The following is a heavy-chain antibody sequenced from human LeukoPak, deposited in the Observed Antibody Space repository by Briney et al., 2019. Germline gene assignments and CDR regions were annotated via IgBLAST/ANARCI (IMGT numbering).Heavy chain of an antibody. J-gene: IGHJ6*04. D-gene: IGHD2-2*01. V-gene: IGHV3-33*01. CDR2: IWYDGSNK. CDR3: ARDPAFDCSSTSCYPMDV. Sequence: GGSLRLSCAASGFTFSSYGMHWVRQAPGKGLEWVAVIWYDGSNKYCADSVKGRFTISRDNSKNTLYLQMNSPRAEDTAVYYCARDPAFDCSSTSCYPMDVWGKGTTVTVSS. CDR1: GFTFSSYG.